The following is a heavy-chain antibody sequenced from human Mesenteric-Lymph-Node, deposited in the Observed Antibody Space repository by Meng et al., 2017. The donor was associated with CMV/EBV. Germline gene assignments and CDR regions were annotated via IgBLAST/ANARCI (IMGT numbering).Heavy chain of an antibody. CDR2: IYNTGYT. Sequence: GSLRLSCIVSGDSISTYYWNWIRQPPGRGLEWIGYIYNTGYTNYNPSLKSRVTISLDTSKNQFSLKLRSVTAADTAMYYCARVRAGSWDYWGQGTLVTVSS. D-gene: IGHD6-13*01. CDR3: ARVRAGSWDY. J-gene: IGHJ4*02. CDR1: GDSISTYY. V-gene: IGHV4-59*12.